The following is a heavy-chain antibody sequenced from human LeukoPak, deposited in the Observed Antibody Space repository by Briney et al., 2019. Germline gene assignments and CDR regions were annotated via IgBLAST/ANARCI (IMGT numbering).Heavy chain of an antibody. Sequence: GGSLRLSCADSEFTLSSFWIHWVRQAPGKGLEWVSRVNPEETTTTYADSVKGRFTISRDNAKNTVYLQMDSLRAEDTAVYYRARDLHGSRDVWGKGTTVTVSS. V-gene: IGHV3-74*01. CDR3: ARDLHGSRDV. D-gene: IGHD3-10*01. CDR2: VNPEETTT. J-gene: IGHJ6*04. CDR1: EFTLSSFW.